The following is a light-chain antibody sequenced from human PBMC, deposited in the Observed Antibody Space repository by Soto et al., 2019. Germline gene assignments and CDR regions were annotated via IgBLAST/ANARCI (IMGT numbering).Light chain of an antibody. J-gene: IGKJ1*01. CDR2: GAS. Sequence: EIVLTQSPGTLSLSPGERATLSCRASQSVSSSNLAWYQQKPGQAPRLLIYGASSRETGIPDTFSGSGCGTDFTLTISRLEPEDFGVYYCQQYGRSPWTFGKGTKVEIK. V-gene: IGKV3-20*01. CDR1: QSVSSSN. CDR3: QQYGRSPWT.